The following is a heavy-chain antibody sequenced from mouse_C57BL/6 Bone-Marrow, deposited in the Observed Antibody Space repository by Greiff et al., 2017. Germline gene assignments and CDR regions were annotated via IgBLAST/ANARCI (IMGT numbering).Heavy chain of an antibody. J-gene: IGHJ3*01. Sequence: VQLQQSGAELVRPGTSVKVSCKASGYAFTNYLIEWVKQRPGQGLEWIGVINPGSGGTNYNEKVKGKATLTADKSSSTAYMQLSSLTSEDSAVYFCARFHDYDGPYWGQGTLVTVSA. CDR3: ARFHDYDGPY. D-gene: IGHD2-4*01. CDR2: INPGSGGT. CDR1: GYAFTNYL. V-gene: IGHV1-54*01.